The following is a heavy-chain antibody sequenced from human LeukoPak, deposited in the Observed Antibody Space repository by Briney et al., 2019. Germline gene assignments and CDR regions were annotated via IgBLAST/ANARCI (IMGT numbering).Heavy chain of an antibody. CDR2: IYYSGST. CDR1: GGSFSGYY. D-gene: IGHD3-3*02. V-gene: IGHV4-59*01. J-gene: IGHJ5*02. CDR3: ARVRSISLFDP. Sequence: SETLSLTCAVYGGSFSGYYWSWIRQPPGKGLEWIGYIYYSGSTNYNPSLKSRVTISVDTSKNQFSLKLSSVTAADTAVYCCARVRSISLFDPWGQGTLVTVSS.